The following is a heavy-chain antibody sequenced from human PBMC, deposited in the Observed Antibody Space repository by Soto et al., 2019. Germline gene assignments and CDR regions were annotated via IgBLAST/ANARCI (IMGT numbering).Heavy chain of an antibody. Sequence: QVPLVQSGADVKKPGASVKVSCKASGYTFTSYGISWVRQAPGQGLEWMGWISAYNGNTNYAQKLQGRVTMTTDTSXXTXYXXLRSLRSDDTAVYYCARDPILTSSTASPVNWYFDLWGRGTLVAVSS. J-gene: IGHJ2*01. V-gene: IGHV1-18*01. CDR3: ARDPILTSSTASPVNWYFDL. CDR2: ISAYNGNT. CDR1: GYTFTSYG. D-gene: IGHD3-10*01.